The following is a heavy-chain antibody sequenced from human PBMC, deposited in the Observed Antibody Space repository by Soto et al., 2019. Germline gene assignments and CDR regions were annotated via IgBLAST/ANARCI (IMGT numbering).Heavy chain of an antibody. CDR3: AKYYGDYGRYYYYYGMDV. CDR1: XXXXSSXA. Sequence: EVQLLESGGGLVQPGGSLRLXXXXXXXXXSSXAXSXVXXXPGXGLEWVSAISGSGGGTYYADSVKGRFTISRDNSKNTLYLQMNSLRAEDTAVYYCAKYYGDYGRYYYYYGMDVWGQGTTVTVSS. V-gene: IGHV3-23*01. CDR2: ISGSGGGT. J-gene: IGHJ6*02. D-gene: IGHD4-17*01.